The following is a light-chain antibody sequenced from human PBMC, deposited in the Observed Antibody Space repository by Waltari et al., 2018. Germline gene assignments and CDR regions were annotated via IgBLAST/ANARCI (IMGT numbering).Light chain of an antibody. CDR3: QQYGSSPPGT. Sequence: EIVLTQSPGTLPLSPGERATLSCRASQSVSSSYLAWYQQKPGQAPRPLIYGASSRATGIPDRFSGSGSGTDFTLTISRLEPEDFAVYYCQQYGSSPPGTFGGGTKVEIK. J-gene: IGKJ4*01. V-gene: IGKV3-20*01. CDR1: QSVSSSY. CDR2: GAS.